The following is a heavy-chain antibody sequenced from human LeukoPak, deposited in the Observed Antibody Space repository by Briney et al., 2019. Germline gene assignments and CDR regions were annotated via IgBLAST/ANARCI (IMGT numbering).Heavy chain of an antibody. J-gene: IGHJ3*02. D-gene: IGHD1-26*01. V-gene: IGHV3-23*01. CDR2: ISGSGGST. CDR3: AFYLLGIMGAFDAFDI. Sequence: PGGSLRLSCAASGFTFSSSAMNWVRQAPGKGLEWVSAISGSGGSTYYADSVKGRFTISRDNSKNTLYLQMNSLRAEDTAVYYCAFYLLGIMGAFDAFDIWGQGTMVTVSS. CDR1: GFTFSSSA.